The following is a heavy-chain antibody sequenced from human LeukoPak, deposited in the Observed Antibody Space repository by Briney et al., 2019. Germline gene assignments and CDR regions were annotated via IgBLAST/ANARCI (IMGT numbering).Heavy chain of an antibody. J-gene: IGHJ4*02. CDR2: IYYSGYT. CDR1: GGSISSYY. CDR3: ARLDYDILTGYLHFDY. Sequence: SETLSLTCTVSGGSISSYYWSWIRQPPGKGLKWIGNIYYSGYTTYSPSLRSRVTISVDTSKNQFSLKLSSVTAADTAVYYCARLDYDILTGYLHFDYWGQGTLVTVSS. D-gene: IGHD3-9*01. V-gene: IGHV4-59*08.